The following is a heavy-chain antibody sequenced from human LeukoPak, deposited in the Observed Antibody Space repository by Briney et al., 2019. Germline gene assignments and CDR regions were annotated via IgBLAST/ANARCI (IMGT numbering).Heavy chain of an antibody. CDR3: ARGGEGYCSSTSCYPIQFDY. CDR1: GYTFTSYY. CDR2: INPSGGST. Sequence: ASVKVSCKASGYTFTSYYMHWVRQAPGQGLEWMGIINPSGGSTSYAQKFQGRVTMTRDTSTSTVYMELSSLRSEDTAVYYCARGGEGYCSSTSCYPIQFDYWGQGTLVTVSS. D-gene: IGHD2-2*01. V-gene: IGHV1-46*01. J-gene: IGHJ4*02.